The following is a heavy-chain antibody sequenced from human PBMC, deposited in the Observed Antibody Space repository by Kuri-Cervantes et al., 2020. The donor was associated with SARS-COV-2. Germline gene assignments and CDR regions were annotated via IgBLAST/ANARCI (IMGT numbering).Heavy chain of an antibody. CDR1: GFSLSNARMG. Sequence: SGPTLVKPTATLTLTCTVSGFSLSNARMGVSWIRQPPGKALEWLARIDWDDDKYYKTSLNTRLSISKDTSKDQVVLTMTNMDPVDTATYYCVRIRAATVIADYWGQGALVTVSS. J-gene: IGHJ4*02. V-gene: IGHV2-70*09. D-gene: IGHD4-11*01. CDR2: IDWDDDK. CDR3: VRIRAATVIADY.